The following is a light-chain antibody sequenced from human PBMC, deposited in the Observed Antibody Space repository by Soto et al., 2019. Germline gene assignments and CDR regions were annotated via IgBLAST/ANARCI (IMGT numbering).Light chain of an antibody. CDR2: DAS. CDR3: QQYNSYPWT. J-gene: IGKJ1*01. Sequence: GDRVTITCRASQSISSWLAWXXQXPXKXXXXXXYDASSLESGVPSRFSGSGSGTEFTLNITSLQPDDFATYYCQQYNSYPWTFGQGTRWIS. CDR1: QSISSW. V-gene: IGKV1-5*01.